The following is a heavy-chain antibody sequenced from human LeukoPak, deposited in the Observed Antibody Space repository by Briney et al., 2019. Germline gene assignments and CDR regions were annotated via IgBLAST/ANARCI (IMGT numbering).Heavy chain of an antibody. Sequence: ASVKVSCKASGYTFPGYYMHSVRQAPGQGLEWMGWINPNSGGTNYAQKFQGRVTMTRDTSNSTAYMELSRLRSDDTAVYYCALIQMPDYWGQGTLVTVSS. J-gene: IGHJ4*02. V-gene: IGHV1-2*02. CDR1: GYTFPGYY. CDR3: ALIQMPDY. D-gene: IGHD2-2*01. CDR2: INPNSGGT.